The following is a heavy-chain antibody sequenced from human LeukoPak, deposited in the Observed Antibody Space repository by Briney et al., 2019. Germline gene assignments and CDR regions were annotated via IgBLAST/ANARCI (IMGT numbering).Heavy chain of an antibody. Sequence: SVKVSCKASGYTFTRYAMNWVRQAPGQGLEWMGWINTNTGNPTYAQGFTGRFVFSLDTSVSTAYLQISSLKAEDTAVYYCARGYCSSTSCYGGSYWGQGTLVTVSS. J-gene: IGHJ4*02. D-gene: IGHD2-2*01. CDR1: GYTFTRYA. CDR2: INTNTGNP. CDR3: ARGYCSSTSCYGGSY. V-gene: IGHV7-4-1*02.